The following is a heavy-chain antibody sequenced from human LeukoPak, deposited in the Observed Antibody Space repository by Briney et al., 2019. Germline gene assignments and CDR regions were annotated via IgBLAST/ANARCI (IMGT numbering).Heavy chain of an antibody. V-gene: IGHV3-30*03. CDR3: ARGYSSSWLGYFDY. J-gene: IGHJ4*02. CDR2: VSSDGSIK. CDR1: GFTFSSYG. Sequence: PGESLRLSCAASGFTFSSYGIHWVRQAPGKGLEWVAVVSSDGSIKYYADSGKGRFTISRDTSKNTVYLQMNSLGAEDTAFYYCARGYSSSWLGYFDYWGQGTLVTVPT. D-gene: IGHD6-13*01.